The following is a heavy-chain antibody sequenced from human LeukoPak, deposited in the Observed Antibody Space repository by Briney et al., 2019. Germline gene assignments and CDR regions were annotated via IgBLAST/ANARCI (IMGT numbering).Heavy chain of an antibody. J-gene: IGHJ5*02. CDR2: INPSGGST. D-gene: IGHD2-2*01. Sequence: ASVKVSCKASGYTFTSYYMHWVRQAPGQGLEWMGVINPSGGSTSYAQKFQGRVTMTRDASTSTVYMELSSLRSEDTAVYYCARDKLVHGIPARNWFDPWGQGTLVTVSS. CDR3: ARDKLVHGIPARNWFDP. V-gene: IGHV1-46*01. CDR1: GYTFTSYY.